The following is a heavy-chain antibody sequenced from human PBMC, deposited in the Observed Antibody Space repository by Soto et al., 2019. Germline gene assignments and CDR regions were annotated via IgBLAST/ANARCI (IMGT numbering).Heavy chain of an antibody. CDR1: GYTFTGYY. CDR2: ISPNSGGT. D-gene: IGHD1-7*01. V-gene: IGHV1-2*02. J-gene: IGHJ4*02. Sequence: QVQLVQSGAEVKKSGASVKVSCKASGYTFTGYYIHWVRQAPGQGLEWMGEISPNSGGTKYAQKFQGRVTMTRDTSISTVYMELSNLSPDDTAVYYCGRGRSGELVVFYWGQGNLVTVYS. CDR3: GRGRSGELVVFY.